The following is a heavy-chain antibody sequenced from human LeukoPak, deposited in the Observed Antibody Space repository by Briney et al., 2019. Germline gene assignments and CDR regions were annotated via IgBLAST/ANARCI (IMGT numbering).Heavy chain of an antibody. D-gene: IGHD6-19*01. CDR2: INHSGST. V-gene: IGHV4-34*01. Sequence: PSETLSLTCAVYGGSFSGYYWSWIRQPPGKGLEWIGEINHSGSTNYNPSLKSRVTISVDTSKNQFSLKLSSVTAADTAVYYCAKIGGGSGWYDDDAFDIWGQGTMVTVSS. CDR3: AKIGGGSGWYDDDAFDI. J-gene: IGHJ3*02. CDR1: GGSFSGYY.